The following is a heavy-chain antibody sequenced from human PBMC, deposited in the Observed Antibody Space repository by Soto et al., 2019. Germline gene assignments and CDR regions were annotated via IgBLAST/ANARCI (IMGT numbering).Heavy chain of an antibody. CDR1: GVTFNTYA. CDR3: AKDRGRYCSGARCYLFDS. Sequence: QVQLVQSGGGGVQPGRSLTLSCAASGVTFNTYAMHWVRQAPGKGLEWVAIVSYDGSNKYYADSVKGRFTISRDNSKNTLNLQMNSVRAEDTAVYYCAKDRGRYCSGARCYLFDSWGQGTLVTVSS. CDR2: VSYDGSNK. J-gene: IGHJ4*02. V-gene: IGHV3-30*04. D-gene: IGHD2-15*01.